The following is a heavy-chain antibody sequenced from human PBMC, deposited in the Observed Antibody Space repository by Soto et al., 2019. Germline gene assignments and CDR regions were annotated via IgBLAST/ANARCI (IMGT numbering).Heavy chain of an antibody. Sequence: PSETLSLTCTVSGGSISSYYWSGIRQPPGKGLEWIGYIYYSGSTNYNPSLKSRVTISVDTSKNQFSLKLSSVTAADTAVYYCARAFLLKFDPWGQGTLVTVSS. J-gene: IGHJ5*02. V-gene: IGHV4-59*01. CDR1: GGSISSYY. D-gene: IGHD2-21*01. CDR3: ARAFLLKFDP. CDR2: IYYSGST.